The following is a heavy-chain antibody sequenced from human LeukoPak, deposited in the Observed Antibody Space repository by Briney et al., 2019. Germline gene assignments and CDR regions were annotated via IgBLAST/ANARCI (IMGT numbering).Heavy chain of an antibody. CDR3: ARDSTVTTFDY. V-gene: IGHV4-34*01. CDR1: GGSFSGYY. J-gene: IGHJ4*02. Sequence: TSETLSLTCAVYGGSFSGYYWSWIRQPPGKGLEWIGEINYSGSTNYNPSLKSRVTISVDTSKNQFSLKLSSVTAADTAVYYCARDSTVTTFDYWGQGTLVTVSS. D-gene: IGHD4-17*01. CDR2: INYSGST.